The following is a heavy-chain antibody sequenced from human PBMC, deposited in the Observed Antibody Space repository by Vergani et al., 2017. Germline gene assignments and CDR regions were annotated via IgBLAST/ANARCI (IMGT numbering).Heavy chain of an antibody. CDR1: GYSFTSYW. CDR3: ARHPPIMITFGGVIVSDAFDI. D-gene: IGHD3-16*02. V-gene: IGHV5-10-1*03. CDR2: IDPSDSYT. Sequence: EVQLVQSGAEVKKPGESLRISCKGSGYSFTSYWISWVRQMPGKGLEWMGRIDPSDSYTNYSPSFQGHVTISADKSISTAYRQWSSLKASDTAMYYCARHPPIMITFGGVIVSDAFDIWGQGTMVTVSS. J-gene: IGHJ3*02.